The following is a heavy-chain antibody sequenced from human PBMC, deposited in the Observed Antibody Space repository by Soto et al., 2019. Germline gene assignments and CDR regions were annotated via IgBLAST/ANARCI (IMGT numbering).Heavy chain of an antibody. CDR2: IYYSGST. J-gene: IGHJ4*02. Sequence: TSETLSLTCTVSGGSISSYYWSWIRQPPGKGLEWIGYIYYSGSTNYNPSLKSRVTISVDTSKNQFSLKLSSVTAADTAVYYCARSVINSSGHLESFDYWGQGTLVTVSS. CDR3: ARSVINSSGHLESFDY. D-gene: IGHD3-22*01. V-gene: IGHV4-59*01. CDR1: GGSISSYY.